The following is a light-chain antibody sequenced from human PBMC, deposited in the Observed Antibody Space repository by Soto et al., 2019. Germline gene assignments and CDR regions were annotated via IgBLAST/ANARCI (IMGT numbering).Light chain of an antibody. J-gene: IGLJ2*01. V-gene: IGLV6-57*04. CDR2: DDD. CDR1: SGNIANNY. Sequence: NFMLTQPLSVSDSPGMTVTISCSRSSGNIANNYVQWYQQRPGSAPTTLIFDDDQRPSGVPDRFSGSIDSSSNSASLTISGLKTDDEADYYCQSYHSGNVVFGGGTKLTVL. CDR3: QSYHSGNVV.